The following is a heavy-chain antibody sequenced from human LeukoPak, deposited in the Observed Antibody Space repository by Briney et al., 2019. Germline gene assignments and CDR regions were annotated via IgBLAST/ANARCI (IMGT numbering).Heavy chain of an antibody. CDR1: GYSISSGYY. CDR3: ARQGGSSSPYYYYYMDV. D-gene: IGHD6-13*01. V-gene: IGHV4-38-2*01. J-gene: IGHJ6*03. CDR2: MYHSGST. Sequence: SETLSLTRAVSGYSISSGYYWGWFRQPPGKGLEWIGCMYHSGSTYYNPSLKSRVTISVDPSKNQFSLKLSSVTAADTAVYYCARQGGSSSPYYYYYMDVWGKGTTVTVSS.